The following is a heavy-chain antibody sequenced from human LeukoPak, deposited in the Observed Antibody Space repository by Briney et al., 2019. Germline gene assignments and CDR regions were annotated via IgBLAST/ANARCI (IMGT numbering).Heavy chain of an antibody. CDR1: GFTFSNSW. Sequence: GGSLRLSCPASGFTFSNSWMAWVRQAPGKGLEWVANIKPDGSEKYYVDSVKGRFTIFKDNAKNSLYLQMNSLRVEDTAMYYCARSAAGLDYWGQGTLVTVSS. J-gene: IGHJ4*02. V-gene: IGHV3-7*01. CDR2: IKPDGSEK. CDR3: ARSAAGLDY. D-gene: IGHD6-25*01.